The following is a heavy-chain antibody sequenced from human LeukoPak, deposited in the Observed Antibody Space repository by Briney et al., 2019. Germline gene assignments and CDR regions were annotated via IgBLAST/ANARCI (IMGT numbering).Heavy chain of an antibody. V-gene: IGHV3-9*01. CDR1: GFTFDDYA. J-gene: IGHJ6*02. CDR3: ARDVGERADYSNYYYYGMDV. Sequence: PGRSLRLSCAASGFTFDDYAMHWVRQAPGKGLEWVSGISWNSGSIGYADSVKGRFTISRDNAKNSLYLQMNSLRAEDTAVYYCARDVGERADYSNYYYYGMDVWGQGTTVTVSS. CDR2: ISWNSGSI. D-gene: IGHD4-11*01.